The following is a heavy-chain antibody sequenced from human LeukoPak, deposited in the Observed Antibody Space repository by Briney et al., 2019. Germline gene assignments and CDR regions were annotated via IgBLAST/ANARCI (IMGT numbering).Heavy chain of an antibody. Sequence: GGSLRLSCAVSGFTFDDYAMHWVRQVPGKGLEWVSSIEYSDTGGHYADSVQGRFTISKDNPKNTLYLQLNSLRAEDTAIYYCTRNSGWYGISWGQGTLVTVSS. CDR1: GFTFDDYA. V-gene: IGHV3-23*01. CDR2: IEYSDTGG. D-gene: IGHD6-19*01. J-gene: IGHJ4*02. CDR3: TRNSGWYGIS.